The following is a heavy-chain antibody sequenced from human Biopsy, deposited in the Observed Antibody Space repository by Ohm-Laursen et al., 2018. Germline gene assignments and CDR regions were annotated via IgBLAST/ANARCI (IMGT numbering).Heavy chain of an antibody. Sequence: TLSLTCTVSGGSIRSNGFYWGWIRQPPGKGLEWIGSISYRGTTSYNPSLKSRVAISKDTSKNQFSLQLSSVTAADTAVYYCARTPRDSFWSGSYKRGLWFDPWGQGTLVTVSS. D-gene: IGHD3-3*01. V-gene: IGHV4-39*07. CDR2: ISYRGTT. CDR3: ARTPRDSFWSGSYKRGLWFDP. CDR1: GGSIRSNGFY. J-gene: IGHJ5*02.